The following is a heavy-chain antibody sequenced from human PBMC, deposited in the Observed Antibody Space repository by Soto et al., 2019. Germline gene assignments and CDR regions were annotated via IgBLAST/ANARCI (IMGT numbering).Heavy chain of an antibody. Sequence: GGSLRLSCAASGFTFRDYAMNWFRQSPGKGLEWVSFIRSNIYGGTTEYAASVKGRFTISREYSKTMAYLQMNSLKTEDKGVYYCTGVSPDCSGGSCYPLNWGQGTLVTVSS. CDR2: IRSNIYGGTT. V-gene: IGHV3-49*03. D-gene: IGHD2-15*01. CDR3: TGVSPDCSGGSCYPLN. CDR1: GFTFRDYA. J-gene: IGHJ4*02.